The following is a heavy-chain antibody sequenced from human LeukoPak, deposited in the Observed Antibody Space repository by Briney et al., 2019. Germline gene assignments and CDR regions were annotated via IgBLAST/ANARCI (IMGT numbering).Heavy chain of an antibody. V-gene: IGHV4-34*01. CDR1: GGSFSGHY. CDR3: TRLGSDSGDNGAYAFDV. J-gene: IGHJ3*01. D-gene: IGHD3-22*01. Sequence: PSDTLSLTCAVYGGSFSGHYWTWIRQPPGKGLEWIGEINHSGSTNYNPSLKSRVTISVDTSKNQFSLKLRSVTAADTAVYYCTRLGSDSGDNGAYAFDVWGQGTMVTVSS. CDR2: INHSGST.